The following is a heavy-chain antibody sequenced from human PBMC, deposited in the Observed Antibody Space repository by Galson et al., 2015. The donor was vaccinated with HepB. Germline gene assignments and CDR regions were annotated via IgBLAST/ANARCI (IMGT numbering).Heavy chain of an antibody. CDR3: ARGFTYDSSGFDY. Sequence: SVKVSCKTSGYTFTSYDINWVRQATGQGLEWMGWMNPNSGNTGYAQKFQGRVTMTRNTSISTAYMELSSLRPEDTAVYYCARGFTYDSSGFDYWGQGTPVTVSS. D-gene: IGHD3-22*01. J-gene: IGHJ4*02. CDR2: MNPNSGNT. V-gene: IGHV1-8*01. CDR1: GYTFTSYD.